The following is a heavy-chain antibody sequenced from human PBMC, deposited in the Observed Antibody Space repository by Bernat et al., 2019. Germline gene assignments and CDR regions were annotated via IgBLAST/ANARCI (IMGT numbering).Heavy chain of an antibody. J-gene: IGHJ4*02. Sequence: EVQLVESGGGLVQPGGSLKLSCAASGFTFSGSAMHWVRQASGTGLAWVGRIRSKANSYATAYAASVKGRFTITRDDSKNTAYLQMNSLKTEDTAVYYCTASMIAVVELFDYWGQGTLVTVSS. D-gene: IGHD3-22*01. CDR1: GFTFSGSA. V-gene: IGHV3-73*01. CDR2: IRSKANSYAT. CDR3: TASMIAVVELFDY.